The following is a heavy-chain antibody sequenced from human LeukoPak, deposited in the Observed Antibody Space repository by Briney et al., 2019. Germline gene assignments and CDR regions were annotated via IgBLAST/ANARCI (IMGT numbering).Heavy chain of an antibody. CDR1: GFTFSGSS. CDR2: IRSRANTYAT. CDR3: TRPDDYGDY. Sequence: GRSLRLSCAASGFTFSGSSIHWVRQASGKGLEWVGRIRSRANTYATAYAESVTGRFTISRDDSKNTAYLQMNSLKTEDTALYYCTRPDDYGDYWGQGTLVTVSS. V-gene: IGHV3-73*01. J-gene: IGHJ4*02.